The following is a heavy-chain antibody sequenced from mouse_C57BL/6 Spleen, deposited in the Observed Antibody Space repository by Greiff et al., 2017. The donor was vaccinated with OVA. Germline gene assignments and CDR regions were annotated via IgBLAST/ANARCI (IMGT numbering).Heavy chain of an antibody. CDR1: GYTFTSYW. V-gene: IGHV1-69*01. CDR2: IDPSDSYT. Sequence: QVQLQQPGAELVMPGASVKLSCKASGYTFTSYWMHWVKQRPGQGLEWIGEIDPSDSYTNYNQKLKGKSTLTVDKSSSTAYMQLSSLTSEDSAVYYCARRGTTVVAYFDYWGQGTTLTVSS. D-gene: IGHD1-1*01. J-gene: IGHJ2*01. CDR3: ARRGTTVVAYFDY.